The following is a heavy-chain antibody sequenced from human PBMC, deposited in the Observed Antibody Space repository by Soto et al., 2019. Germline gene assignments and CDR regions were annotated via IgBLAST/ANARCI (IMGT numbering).Heavy chain of an antibody. CDR3: ARSKDDNDYTSPDYYYGMDV. CDR1: GFTFSSYG. D-gene: IGHD4-4*01. CDR2: IWYDGSNK. V-gene: IGHV3-33*01. J-gene: IGHJ6*02. Sequence: GGSLRLSCAASGFTFSSYGMHWVRQAPGKGLEWVAVIWYDGSNKYYADSVKGRFTISRDNSKNTLYLQMNSLRAEDTAVYYCARSKDDNDYTSPDYYYGMDVWGQGTTVTVSS.